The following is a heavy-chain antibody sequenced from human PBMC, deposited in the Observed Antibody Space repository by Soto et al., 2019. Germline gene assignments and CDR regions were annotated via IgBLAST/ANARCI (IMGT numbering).Heavy chain of an antibody. V-gene: IGHV3-7*05. D-gene: IGHD5-18*01. CDR3: AREVDRALVGSPHYFDY. J-gene: IGHJ4*01. CDR2: IKQDGSEK. Sequence: PGGSLRLSCAASGFTFSRYWMSWVRQAPGKGLEWVANIKQDGSEKYYVDSVKGRFTISRDNAKNSLYLQMNSLRAEDTAVYYYAREVDRALVGSPHYFDYWGQGTLVTVSS. CDR1: GFTFSRYW.